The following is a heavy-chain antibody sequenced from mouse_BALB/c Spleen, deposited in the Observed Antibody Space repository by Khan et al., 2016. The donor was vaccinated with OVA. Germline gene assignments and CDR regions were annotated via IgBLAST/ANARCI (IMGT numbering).Heavy chain of an antibody. J-gene: IGHJ2*02. Sequence: QIQLVQSGAELAKPGASVKMSCKASGYTFTTYWLHWVKQRPGQGLEWIGYISPSTGYAEYNQRFKDRATLTADKSSTTAYMQLTGLTSEDSAVXYCTCWLFTPAYLLYYWGQGTSLTVSS. CDR1: GYTFTTYW. CDR3: TCWLFTPAYLLYY. D-gene: IGHD1-2*01. V-gene: IGHV1-7*01. CDR2: ISPSTGYA.